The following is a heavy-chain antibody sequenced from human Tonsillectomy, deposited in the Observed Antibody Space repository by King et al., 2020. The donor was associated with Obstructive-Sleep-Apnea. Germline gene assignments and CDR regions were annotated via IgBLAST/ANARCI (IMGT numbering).Heavy chain of an antibody. CDR2: VKDDGWEH. D-gene: IGHD6-19*01. V-gene: IGHV3-7*01. J-gene: IGHJ1*01. CDR3: ATGYASGYYGYFQH. Sequence: EVQLVESGGGLVQPGGSLRLSCAASGFNVIRNWMTWVRQAPGMGLELVANVKDDGWEHFYVDSVNGRFTISRDNARNSLYLQMNSLRAEDTAVYYCATGYASGYYGYFQHWGQGTLVTVSS. CDR1: GFNVIRNW.